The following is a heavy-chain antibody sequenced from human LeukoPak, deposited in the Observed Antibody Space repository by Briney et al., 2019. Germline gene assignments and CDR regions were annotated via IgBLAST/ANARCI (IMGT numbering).Heavy chain of an antibody. Sequence: ASVKVSCKASGYTFTSYDINWVRQATGQGLEWMGWMNPNSGNTGYAQKFQGRVTMTRNTSISTAYVELSSLRSEDTAVYYCARITRITGTTSLGYWGQGTLVTVSS. J-gene: IGHJ4*02. CDR3: ARITRITGTTSLGY. V-gene: IGHV1-8*01. CDR1: GYTFTSYD. CDR2: MNPNSGNT. D-gene: IGHD1-7*01.